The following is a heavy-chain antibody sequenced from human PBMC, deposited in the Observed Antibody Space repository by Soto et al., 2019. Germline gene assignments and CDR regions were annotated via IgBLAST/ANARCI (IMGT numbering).Heavy chain of an antibody. CDR3: ARVWYYDFCSGYSYWFDT. J-gene: IGHJ5*02. Sequence: PGGSLRLSCAAAGFTFRDYYMSWIRQASGKGQKWVSYTSSSSSYTNYADSVKGRLTISRDNAKNSLYLQMNSLRAEDTAVYYRARVWYYDFCSGYSYWFDTWGQGALVTVSS. D-gene: IGHD3-3*01. CDR1: GFTFRDYY. V-gene: IGHV3-11*06. CDR2: TSSSSSYT.